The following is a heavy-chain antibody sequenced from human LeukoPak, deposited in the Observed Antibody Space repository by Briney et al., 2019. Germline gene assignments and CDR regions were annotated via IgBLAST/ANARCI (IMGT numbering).Heavy chain of an antibody. J-gene: IGHJ4*02. Sequence: PSETLSLTCTVPGGSISSYYWSWIRQPPGKGLEWIGYIYYSGSTNYNPSLKSRVTISVDTSKNQFSLKLTSVTTADTAVYYCARAGGVKTAALDLDYWGQGTLVTVSS. CDR2: IYYSGST. CDR3: ARAGGVKTAALDLDY. CDR1: GGSISSYY. V-gene: IGHV4-59*01. D-gene: IGHD6-25*01.